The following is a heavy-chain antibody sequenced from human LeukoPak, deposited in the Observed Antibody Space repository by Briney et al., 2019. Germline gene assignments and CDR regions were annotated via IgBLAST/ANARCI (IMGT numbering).Heavy chain of an antibody. V-gene: IGHV4-39*01. CDR3: ARQYGGNGYYFDY. CDR1: GGSISSSSYY. CDR2: IYYSGST. J-gene: IGHJ4*02. D-gene: IGHD4-23*01. Sequence: SETLSLTCTVSGGSISSSSYYWGWIRQPPGKGLEWIGSIYYSGSTYYNPSLKSRVTISVDTSKNQFPLKLSSVTAADTAVYYCARQYGGNGYYFDYWGQGTLVTDSS.